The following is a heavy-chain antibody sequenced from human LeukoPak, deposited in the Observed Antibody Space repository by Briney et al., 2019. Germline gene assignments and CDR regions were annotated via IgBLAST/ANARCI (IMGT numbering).Heavy chain of an antibody. J-gene: IGHJ1*01. CDR3: VVGGAGGGYFPN. D-gene: IGHD3-16*01. V-gene: IGHV3-7*01. CDR2: MKEDGSDE. CDR1: EFGFSSST. Sequence: GGSLRLSCAAHEFGFSSSTMSWVRQAAGKGLEWVAKMKEDGSDEEYVDAVKGRFTISRDNAKNSLYLQMNSLRPEDTADYFCVVGGAGGGYFPNWGQGSLVIVSS.